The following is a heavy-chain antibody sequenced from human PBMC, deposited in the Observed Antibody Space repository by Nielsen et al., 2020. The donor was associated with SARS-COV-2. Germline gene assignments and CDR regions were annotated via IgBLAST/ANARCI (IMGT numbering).Heavy chain of an antibody. J-gene: IGHJ6*02. D-gene: IGHD1-26*01. V-gene: IGHV3-7*05. CDR3: ASQSGRYGYYYYYGMDV. CDR2: MKQDGSEK. CDR1: GFLFSGYW. Sequence: GESLKISCAASGFLFSGYWMSWVRQAPGKGLEWVANMKQDGSEKFYVDSVKGRFTISRDNSKNTLYLQMNSLRADDTAVYYCASQSGRYGYYYYYGMDVWGQGTTVTVSS.